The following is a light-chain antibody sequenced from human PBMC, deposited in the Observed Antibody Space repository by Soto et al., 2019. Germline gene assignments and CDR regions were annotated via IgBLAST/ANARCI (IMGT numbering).Light chain of an antibody. CDR3: SSFAGSNTYIV. Sequence: QSALTQPPSASGSPGQSVTISCTGPRSDIGGDNYVSWYHQQPGKAPQLIIYEVTERPSGVPGRFSASKSGDTASLTVTGLRAEDVGIYYCSSFAGSNTYIVFGGGTKLTVL. J-gene: IGLJ2*01. CDR1: RSDIGGDNY. CDR2: EVT. V-gene: IGLV2-8*01.